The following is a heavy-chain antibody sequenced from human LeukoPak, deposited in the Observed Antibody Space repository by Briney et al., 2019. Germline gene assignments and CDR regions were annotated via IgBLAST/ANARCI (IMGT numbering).Heavy chain of an antibody. CDR3: ARQTGSGLFILP. J-gene: IGHJ4*02. V-gene: IGHV4-39*01. CDR1: GGSISSSSYY. Sequence: SSETLSLTCTVSGGSISSSSYYWGWIRQPPGKGLEWIGSIYYSGNTYYNASLKSQVSISIDTSKNQFSLRLTSVTAADTAVYYCARQTGSGLFILPGGQGTLVTVSS. CDR2: IYYSGNT. D-gene: IGHD3/OR15-3a*01.